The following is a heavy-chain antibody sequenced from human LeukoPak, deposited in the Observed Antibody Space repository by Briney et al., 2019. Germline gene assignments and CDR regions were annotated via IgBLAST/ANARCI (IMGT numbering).Heavy chain of an antibody. CDR1: GGSFGIYY. CDR2: INYSGGT. V-gene: IGHV4-59*08. CDR3: ARHLAGYYYYYMDV. Sequence: SETLSLTCTVSGGSFGIYYWSWIRQPPGKGLEWIGYINYSGGTNYNPSLKSRVTISVDTSKNQFSLKLSSVTAADTAVYYCARHLAGYYYYYMDVWGKGTTVTVSS. J-gene: IGHJ6*03.